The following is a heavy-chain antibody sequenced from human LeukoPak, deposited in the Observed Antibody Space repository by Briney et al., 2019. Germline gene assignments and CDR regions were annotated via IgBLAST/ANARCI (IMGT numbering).Heavy chain of an antibody. CDR3: AKDWFDDSSGYSYYYYYYVDV. D-gene: IGHD3-22*01. CDR2: ISGSGGST. J-gene: IGHJ6*03. CDR1: GFTFSSYA. Sequence: GGSLRLSCAASGFTFSSYAMSWVRQAPGKGLEWVSAISGSGGSTYYADSVKGRFTISRDNSKNTLYLQMNSLRAEDTAVYYCAKDWFDDSSGYSYYYYYYVDVWGKGTTVTVSS. V-gene: IGHV3-23*01.